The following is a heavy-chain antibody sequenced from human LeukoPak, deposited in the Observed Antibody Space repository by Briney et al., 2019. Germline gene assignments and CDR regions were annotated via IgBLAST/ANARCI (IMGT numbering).Heavy chain of an antibody. J-gene: IGHJ6*03. CDR3: ARVPRVGVPATTGYYYYMDV. CDR2: ISSSSSTI. CDR1: GFTFSSYS. D-gene: IGHD2-2*01. V-gene: IGHV3-48*02. Sequence: PGGSLRLSCAASGFTFSSYSMNWVRQAPGKGLEWVSYISSSSSTIYYADSVKGRFTISRDNAENSLYLQMNSLRDEDTAVYYCARVPRVGVPATTGYYYYMDVWGKGTTVTVSS.